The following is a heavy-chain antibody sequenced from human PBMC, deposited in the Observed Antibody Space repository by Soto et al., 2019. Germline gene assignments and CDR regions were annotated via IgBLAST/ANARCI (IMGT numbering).Heavy chain of an antibody. CDR3: VKNSGWFNT. CDR2: ILDTGTTV. J-gene: IGHJ5*02. D-gene: IGHD3-10*01. Sequence: EFQVLESGGGWVQPGGSLRLSCAASGFSFSSTGMSWVRQAPGKGLEWVSTILDTGTTVFYADSVKGRFTVSRDNSHNTLSVQMNNLRAVDTAVYYCVKNSGWFNTWGQGTLVAVSS. CDR1: GFSFSSTG. V-gene: IGHV3-23*01.